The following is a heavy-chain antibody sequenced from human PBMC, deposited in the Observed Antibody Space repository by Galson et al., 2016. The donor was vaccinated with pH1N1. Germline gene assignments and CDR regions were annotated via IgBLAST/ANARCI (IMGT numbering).Heavy chain of an antibody. V-gene: IGHV3-30*02. J-gene: IGHJ4*02. D-gene: IGHD5-12*01. Sequence: SLRLSCAASGLTFNSYGMHWVRQAPGKGPEWVAFIRYAGSNKYYADSVKGRFTISRDNSKKMLYLQMNSLRTEDTAVYYCAKDRGYSYGRFFDYWGQGALVIVSS. CDR1: GLTFNSYG. CDR2: IRYAGSNK. CDR3: AKDRGYSYGRFFDY.